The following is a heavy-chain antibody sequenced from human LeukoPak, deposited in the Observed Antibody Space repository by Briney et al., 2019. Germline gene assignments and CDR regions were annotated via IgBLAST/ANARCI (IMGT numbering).Heavy chain of an antibody. D-gene: IGHD4-11*01. CDR1: GFTSSSYW. CDR3: ARDPYRMLATVTTGVAFDI. V-gene: IGHV3-7*01. CDR2: IKQDGSEK. Sequence: PGGSRRLSCAASGFTSSSYWMSWVRQAPGKGLEWVANIKQDGSEKYYVDSVKGRFTISRDNAKNSLYLQMNSLRAEDTAVYYWARDPYRMLATVTTGVAFDIWGQGTMVTVSS. J-gene: IGHJ3*02.